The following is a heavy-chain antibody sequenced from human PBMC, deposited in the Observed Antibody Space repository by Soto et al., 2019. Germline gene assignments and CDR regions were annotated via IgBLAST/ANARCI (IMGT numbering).Heavy chain of an antibody. V-gene: IGHV4-4*02. J-gene: IGHJ3*02. CDR3: ATYIAVAGYTFDI. CDR1: SGSISSSNW. D-gene: IGHD6-19*01. CDR2: IYHSGNT. Sequence: QVQLQESGPGLVKPSGTLSLTCAVSSGSISSSNWWSWVRQPPGKGLEWIGEIYHSGNTNYNPSLKSRVTMPVDKSNNQFSLKLSSVTAADTAVYYCATYIAVAGYTFDIWGQGTMVTVSS.